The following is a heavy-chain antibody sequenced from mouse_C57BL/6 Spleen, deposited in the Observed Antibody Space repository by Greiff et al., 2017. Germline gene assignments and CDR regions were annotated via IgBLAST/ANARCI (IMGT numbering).Heavy chain of an antibody. Sequence: VQLQQSGAELARPGASVKMSCKASGYTFTSYTMHWVKQRPGQCLEWIGYINPSSGYTTYNQQFNDKATLTADKSSITAYMQLSSLTSEDSAVYYCARSPIFITPVGDYFDYGGQGTTLTVSA. CDR1: GYTFTSYT. V-gene: IGHV1-4*01. J-gene: IGHJ2*01. CDR2: INPSSGYT. CDR3: ARSPIFITPVGDYFDY. D-gene: IGHD1-1*01.